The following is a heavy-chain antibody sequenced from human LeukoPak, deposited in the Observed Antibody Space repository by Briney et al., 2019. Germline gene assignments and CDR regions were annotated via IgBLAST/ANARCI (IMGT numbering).Heavy chain of an antibody. CDR3: ARAYMVRGVISPYFDY. CDR1: GDSVSSNSAA. D-gene: IGHD3-10*01. CDR2: TYYRSKWYN. Sequence: SQTLSLTCAISGDSVSSNSAAWNWIRQSPSRGLEWLGSTYYRSKWYNDYAVSVKSRITINPDTSKNQFSLQLNSVTPEDTAVYYCARAYMVRGVISPYFDYWGQGTLVTVSS. J-gene: IGHJ4*02. V-gene: IGHV6-1*01.